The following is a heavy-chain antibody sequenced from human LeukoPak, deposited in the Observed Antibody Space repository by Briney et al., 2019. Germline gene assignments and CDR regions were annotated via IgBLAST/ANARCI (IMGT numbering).Heavy chain of an antibody. Sequence: GGSLRLSSAASGFTVSSNCMSWVRQAPGKGLEWVSVIYSGGSTYYADSVKGRFTISRDNSKNTLYLQMNSLRAEDTAVYYCARDLSYGVDYWGQGTLVTVSS. CDR3: ARDLSYGVDY. CDR1: GFTVSSNC. V-gene: IGHV3-66*02. CDR2: IYSGGST. J-gene: IGHJ4*02. D-gene: IGHD5-18*01.